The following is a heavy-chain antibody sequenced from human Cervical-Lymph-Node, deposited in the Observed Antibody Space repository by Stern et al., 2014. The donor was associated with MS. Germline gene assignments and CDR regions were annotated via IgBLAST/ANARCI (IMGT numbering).Heavy chain of an antibody. CDR2: ISWNSGSI. CDR1: GFTFDDYA. Sequence: EVQLVESGGGLVQPGRSLRLSCAASGFTFDDYAMHWVRQAPGTGLEWVSGISWNSGSIGYADSVKGRFTISRDNAKNSLYLQMNSLRAEDTALYYCAKVVPDDYGGEGYFDYWGQGTLVTVSS. CDR3: AKVVPDDYGGEGYFDY. V-gene: IGHV3-9*01. D-gene: IGHD4-23*01. J-gene: IGHJ4*02.